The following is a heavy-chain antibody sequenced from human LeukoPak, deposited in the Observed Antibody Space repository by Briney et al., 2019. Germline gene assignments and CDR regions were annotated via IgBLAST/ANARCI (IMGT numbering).Heavy chain of an antibody. J-gene: IGHJ2*01. CDR1: GFTFSNYA. D-gene: IGHD3-22*01. Sequence: PGGSLRLSCAASGFTFSNYAMSWVRQAPGKGLEWVSGISGSGGSTYYADSVKGRLTISRDNSKNTLYLQMDSLRAEDTAVYYCAKVGIRISLIVVVFTTADDWYFHLWGRGTLVTVSS. CDR3: AKVGIRISLIVVVFTTADDWYFHL. V-gene: IGHV3-23*01. CDR2: ISGSGGST.